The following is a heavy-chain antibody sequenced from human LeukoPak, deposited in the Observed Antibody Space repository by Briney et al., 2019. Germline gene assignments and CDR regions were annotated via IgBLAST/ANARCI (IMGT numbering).Heavy chain of an antibody. D-gene: IGHD3-9*01. CDR3: AKGSRYFDWWDY. Sequence: GSLRLSCAASGFTFSSYAMSWVRQAPGKGLESVSAISGSGGSTYYADSVKGRFTISRDNSKNTLYLQMNSLRAEDTAVYYCAKGSRYFDWWDYWGQGTLVTVSS. V-gene: IGHV3-23*01. CDR1: GFTFSSYA. J-gene: IGHJ4*02. CDR2: ISGSGGST.